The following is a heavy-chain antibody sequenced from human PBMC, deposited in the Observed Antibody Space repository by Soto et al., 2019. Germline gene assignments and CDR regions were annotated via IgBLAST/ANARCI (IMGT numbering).Heavy chain of an antibody. V-gene: IGHV3-21*01. Sequence: EVQLVESGGGLVKPGGSLRLSCAASGFTFSSYSMNWVRQAPGKGLEWVSSISSSSSYIYYADSVKGRFTISGDNAKNSLYLQMNSLRAEDTAVYYCARDGASMEHEFDYWGQGTLVTVSS. CDR2: ISSSSSYI. D-gene: IGHD1-26*01. J-gene: IGHJ4*02. CDR1: GFTFSSYS. CDR3: ARDGASMEHEFDY.